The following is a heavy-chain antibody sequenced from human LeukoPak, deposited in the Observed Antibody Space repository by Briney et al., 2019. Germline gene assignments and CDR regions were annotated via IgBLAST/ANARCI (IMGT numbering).Heavy chain of an antibody. CDR1: GFSFNSYA. V-gene: IGHV3-21*01. D-gene: IGHD6-13*01. J-gene: IGHJ4*02. Sequence: PGGSLRLSCAASGFSFNSYATSWVRQAPGKGPEWVSSISSSSSHTHYADSVKGRFTISRDNAKNSLFLQMNSLRGDDTAVYYCVRGDSRDYWGQGTLVTVSS. CDR3: VRGDSRDY. CDR2: ISSSSSHT.